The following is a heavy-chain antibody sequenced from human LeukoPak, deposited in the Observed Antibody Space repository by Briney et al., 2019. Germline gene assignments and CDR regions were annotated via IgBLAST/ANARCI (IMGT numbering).Heavy chain of an antibody. CDR3: AKSSYYDSSGYYREYYFDY. V-gene: IGHV3-23*01. D-gene: IGHD3-22*01. Sequence: PGGSLRLSCAASRFTFSTYCMSWVRQAPGKGLEWVSSITGGGGSTYYADSVKGRFTISRDNSKNTLYLQMNSLRAEDTAVYYCAKSSYYDSSGYYREYYFDYWGQGTLVTVSS. J-gene: IGHJ4*02. CDR2: ITGGGGST. CDR1: RFTFSTYC.